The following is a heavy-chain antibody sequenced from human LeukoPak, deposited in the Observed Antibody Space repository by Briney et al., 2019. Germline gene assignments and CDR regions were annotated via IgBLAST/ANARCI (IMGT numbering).Heavy chain of an antibody. CDR3: AKGTWDRLPPQNAFDI. CDR1: GFTFSSFV. D-gene: IGHD1-1*01. CDR2: ISASGTST. J-gene: IGHJ3*02. V-gene: IGHV3-23*01. Sequence: GGSLRLSCAASGFTFSSFVMTWVRQAPGKGLEWVSGISASGTSTHYTDSVKGRFTISRDNSVNILYLQMNSLRAEATALYYCAKGTWDRLPPQNAFDIWGQGTMVTVSS.